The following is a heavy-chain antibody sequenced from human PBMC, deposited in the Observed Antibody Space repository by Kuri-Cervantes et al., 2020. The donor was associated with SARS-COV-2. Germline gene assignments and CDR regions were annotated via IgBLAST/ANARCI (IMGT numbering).Heavy chain of an antibody. CDR3: ARGSSSTYFDY. Sequence: GSLRLSCAASGFTFSSYAMSWVRQAPGKGLEWVSSISSSSSYIYYADSVKGRFTISRDNAKNSLYLQMNSLRAEDTAVYYCARGSSSTYFDYWGQGTLVTVSS. J-gene: IGHJ4*02. CDR1: GFTFSSYA. D-gene: IGHD6-6*01. CDR2: ISSSSSYI. V-gene: IGHV3-21*01.